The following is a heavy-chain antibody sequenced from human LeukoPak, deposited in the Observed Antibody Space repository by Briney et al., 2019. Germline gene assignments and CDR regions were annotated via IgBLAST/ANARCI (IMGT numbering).Heavy chain of an antibody. J-gene: IGHJ4*02. CDR2: IIPIFGTA. V-gene: IGHV1-69*13. Sequence: ASVKDSFKASGGTFSSYAISWVRQAPGQGLEWMGGIIPIFGTANYAQKFQGRVTITADESTSTAYMELSSLRSEDTAVYYCARSSAYYDYYRFDYWGQGTLVTVSS. CDR1: GGTFSSYA. CDR3: ARSSAYYDYYRFDY. D-gene: IGHD5-12*01.